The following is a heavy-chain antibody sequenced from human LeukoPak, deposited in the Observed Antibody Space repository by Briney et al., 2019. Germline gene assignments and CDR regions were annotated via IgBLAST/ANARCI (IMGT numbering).Heavy chain of an antibody. Sequence: SETLSLTCTISGGSVSSFSWSWIRQPAGKGLGWIGHIPTSGSTNYNPSLKSRVTMLVDASKNQFSRKLSAVTAADTAVYYWARGSEDMDVWGKGTTVTVSS. CDR1: GGSVSSFS. D-gene: IGHD3-3*01. J-gene: IGHJ6*03. CDR3: ARGSEDMDV. CDR2: IPTSGST. V-gene: IGHV4-4*07.